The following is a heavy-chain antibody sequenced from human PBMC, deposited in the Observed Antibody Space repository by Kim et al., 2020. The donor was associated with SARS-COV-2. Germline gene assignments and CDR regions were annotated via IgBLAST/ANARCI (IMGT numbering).Heavy chain of an antibody. V-gene: IGHV4-31*03. CDR1: GGSISSGGYY. D-gene: IGHD3-10*01. J-gene: IGHJ6*02. Sequence: SETLSLTCTVSGGSISSGGYYWSWIRQHPGKGLEWIGYIYYSGSTYYNPSLKSRVTISVDTSKNQFSLKLSSVTAADTAVYYCARDQWFGEQNPKYYYYGMDVWGQGTTVTVSS. CDR2: IYYSGST. CDR3: ARDQWFGEQNPKYYYYGMDV.